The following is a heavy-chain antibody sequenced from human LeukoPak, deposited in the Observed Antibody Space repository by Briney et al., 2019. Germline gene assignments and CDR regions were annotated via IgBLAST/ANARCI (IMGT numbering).Heavy chain of an antibody. D-gene: IGHD3-22*01. CDR2: IYPGDSDT. CDR3: ARHDTRSWLSYGPIDY. Sequence: GESLKISCKGSGYSFTSYWIGWVRPMPGKGLEWMGIIYPGDSDTRYSTSFQGQVTISADKSISTAYLQWSSLKASDTAMYYCARHDTRSWLSYGPIDYWGQGTLVTVSS. CDR1: GYSFTSYW. J-gene: IGHJ4*02. V-gene: IGHV5-51*01.